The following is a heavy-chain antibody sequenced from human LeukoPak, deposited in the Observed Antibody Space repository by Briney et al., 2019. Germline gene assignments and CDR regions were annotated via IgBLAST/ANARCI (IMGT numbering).Heavy chain of an antibody. CDR1: GVSFSIYY. Sequence: SETLSLTCTASGVSFSIYYWSWIRQPAGKGLEWIGRIYTSGSTNYNPSLKSRVTMSVDTSKNQFSMKLSSVTAADTAVYYCARGPTTVTRAFDYWGQGTLVTVSS. D-gene: IGHD4-17*01. V-gene: IGHV4-4*07. CDR2: IYTSGST. CDR3: ARGPTTVTRAFDY. J-gene: IGHJ4*02.